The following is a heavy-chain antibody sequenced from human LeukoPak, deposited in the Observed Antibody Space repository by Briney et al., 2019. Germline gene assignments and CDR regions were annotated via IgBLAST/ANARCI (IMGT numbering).Heavy chain of an antibody. D-gene: IGHD3-10*01. Sequence: PGGSLRLSCATSDLTVSDYYMSWVRQAPGRGREWGSVISNGGVTYYADSVKGRFPISRDDSNDTVYLQMNNVRPEDTAVYYCGGSGSYYTPSYYWGQGTLVTVSS. V-gene: IGHV3-53*01. CDR3: GGSGSYYTPSYY. CDR2: ISNGGVT. J-gene: IGHJ4*02. CDR1: DLTVSDYY.